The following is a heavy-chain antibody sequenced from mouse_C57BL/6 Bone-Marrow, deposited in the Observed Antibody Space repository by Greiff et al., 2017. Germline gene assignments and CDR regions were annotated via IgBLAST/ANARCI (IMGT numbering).Heavy chain of an antibody. CDR2: IDPETGGT. CDR1: GYTFTDYE. V-gene: IGHV1-15*01. J-gene: IGHJ4*01. Sequence: VQLQQSGAELVRPGASVTLSCKASGYTFTDYEMRWVKQTPVHGLEWIGAIDPETGGTAYNQKFKGKAILTADKASSTAYMELRSLTSEDSAVYYCTRDMDYWGQGTSVTVSS. CDR3: TRDMDY.